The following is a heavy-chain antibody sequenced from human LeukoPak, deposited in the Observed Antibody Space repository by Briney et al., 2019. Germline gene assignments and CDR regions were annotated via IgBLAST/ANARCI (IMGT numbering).Heavy chain of an antibody. CDR2: ISGSSSYI. CDR1: GFTFSSYS. D-gene: IGHD6-13*01. Sequence: PGGSLRLSCAASGFTFSSYSMNWVRQAPGKGLEWVSSISGSSSYIYYADSVKGRFTISRDNAKNSLYLQMNSLRAEDTAVYYCARGVAAADPFDYWGQGTLVTVSS. V-gene: IGHV3-21*01. J-gene: IGHJ4*02. CDR3: ARGVAAADPFDY.